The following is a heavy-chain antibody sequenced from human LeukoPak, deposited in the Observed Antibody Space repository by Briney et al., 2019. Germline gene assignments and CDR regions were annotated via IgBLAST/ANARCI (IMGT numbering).Heavy chain of an antibody. J-gene: IGHJ3*02. CDR3: ARQLGSGSYFSHDAFDI. D-gene: IGHD3-10*01. CDR1: GYTFTGYY. CDR2: INPNRGGT. V-gene: IGHV1-2*02. Sequence: ASVKVSCKASGYTFTGYYMHWVRQAPGQGLEWMGCINPNRGGTNYAQKFQGRVTMTRDTSISAAYMELSRLRSDDTAVYYCARQLGSGSYFSHDAFDIWGQGTMVTVSS.